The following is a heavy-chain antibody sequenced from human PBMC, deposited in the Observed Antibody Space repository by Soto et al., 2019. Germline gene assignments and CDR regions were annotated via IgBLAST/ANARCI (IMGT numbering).Heavy chain of an antibody. D-gene: IGHD3-10*01. CDR2: FDPEDGET. CDR3: AWIGSPLGSGGMDV. J-gene: IGHJ6*02. Sequence: ASVTVSCKVSGYTLTELSMHWVRRAPGKGLEWMGGFDPEDGETIYAQKFQGRVTMTEDTSTDTAYMELSSLRSEDTAVYYCAWIGSPLGSGGMDVWGQGTTVTVSS. V-gene: IGHV1-24*01. CDR1: GYTLTELS.